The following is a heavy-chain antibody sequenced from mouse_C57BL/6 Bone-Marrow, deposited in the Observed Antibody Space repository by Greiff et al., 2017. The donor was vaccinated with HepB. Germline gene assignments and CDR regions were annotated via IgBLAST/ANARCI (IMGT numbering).Heavy chain of an antibody. CDR3: TTLGLRRGTWFAY. Sequence: VQLQQSGAELVRPGASVKLSCTASGFNIKDDYMHWVKQRPEQGLEWIGWIDPENGDTEYASKFQGKATIQADTSSNTAYLQRSSLTSVDTAVYYRTTLGLRRGTWFAYWGQGTLVTVSA. V-gene: IGHV14-4*01. J-gene: IGHJ3*01. CDR2: IDPENGDT. CDR1: GFNIKDDY. D-gene: IGHD2-4*01.